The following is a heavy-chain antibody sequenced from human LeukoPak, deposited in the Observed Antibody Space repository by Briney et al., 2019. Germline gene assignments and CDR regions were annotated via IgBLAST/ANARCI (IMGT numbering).Heavy chain of an antibody. V-gene: IGHV3-74*01. CDR2: INSDGSST. Sequence: GGSPRLSCAASGFTFSSYWMRWVRQAPGKGLVWVSRINSDGSSTNYADSVKGRFTISRDNAKNTLYLQMNSLRAEDTAVYYCARGRDIMITFGGVIQGSYNWFDPWGQGTLVTVSS. CDR3: ARGRDIMITFGGVIQGSYNWFDP. J-gene: IGHJ5*02. CDR1: GFTFSSYW. D-gene: IGHD3-16*02.